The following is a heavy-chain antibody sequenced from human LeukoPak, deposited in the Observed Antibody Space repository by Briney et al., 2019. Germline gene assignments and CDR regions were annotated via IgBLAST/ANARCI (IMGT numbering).Heavy chain of an antibody. CDR1: GGSISSSSYY. CDR3: ASGYYDFWSGYSGKFDY. CDR2: IYYSGST. J-gene: IGHJ4*02. D-gene: IGHD3-3*01. Sequence: SETRSLTCTVSGGSISSSSYYWGWIRQPPGKGLEWIGSIYYSGSTYYNPSLKSRVTISVDTSKNQFSLKLSSVTAADTAVYYCASGYYDFWSGYSGKFDYWGQGTLVTVSS. V-gene: IGHV4-39*07.